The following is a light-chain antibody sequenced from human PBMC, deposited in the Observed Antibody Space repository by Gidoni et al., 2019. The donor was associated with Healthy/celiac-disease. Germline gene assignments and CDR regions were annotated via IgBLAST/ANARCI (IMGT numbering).Light chain of an antibody. CDR1: QSLLHSNGYNY. V-gene: IGKV2-28*01. CDR2: LGS. J-gene: IGKJ2*01. CDR3: MQALQTPYT. Sequence: DIVMTQSPLSLPVPPGEPASISCRSSQSLLHSNGYNYLDWYLQKPGQSPQLLIYLGSNRASGVPDRFIGSGSGTDFTLKISRVEAEDVGVYYCMQALQTPYTFGQGTKLEIK.